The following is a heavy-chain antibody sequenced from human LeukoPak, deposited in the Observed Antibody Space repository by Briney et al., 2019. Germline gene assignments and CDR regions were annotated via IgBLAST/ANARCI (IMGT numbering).Heavy chain of an antibody. Sequence: ASVKVSCKVSGYTLTELSMHWVRQAPGKGLEWMGGFDPEDGETIYAQKFQGRVTMTEDTSTDTAYMELSSLRSEDTAVYYCATIGVVGATSDFDYRGQGTLVTVSS. CDR3: ATIGVVGATSDFDY. CDR1: GYTLTELS. J-gene: IGHJ4*02. CDR2: FDPEDGET. V-gene: IGHV1-24*01. D-gene: IGHD1-26*01.